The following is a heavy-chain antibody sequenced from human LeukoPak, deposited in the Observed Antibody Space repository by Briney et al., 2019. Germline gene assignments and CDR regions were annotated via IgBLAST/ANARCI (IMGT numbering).Heavy chain of an antibody. D-gene: IGHD6-13*01. CDR1: GFTFSSYG. CDR2: IWYDGSNK. J-gene: IGHJ4*02. Sequence: GGSLRLSCAASGFTFSSYGMHWVRQAPGKGLEWVAVIWYDGSNKYYADSVKGRFTISRDNSKNTLYLQMNSLRAEDTAVYYCAKGYSSSWYDYWGQGTLVTVSS. V-gene: IGHV3-33*06. CDR3: AKGYSSSWYDY.